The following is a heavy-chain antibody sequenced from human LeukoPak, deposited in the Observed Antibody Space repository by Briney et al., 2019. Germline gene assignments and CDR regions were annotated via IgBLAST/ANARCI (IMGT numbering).Heavy chain of an antibody. V-gene: IGHV3-23*01. CDR2: ISGSGGST. CDR1: GFTFSSYA. J-gene: IGHJ4*02. D-gene: IGHD1-1*01. CDR3: AREGLYNWNDGGGYFDY. Sequence: GGSLRLSCAASGFTFSSYAMSWVRQAPGKGLEWVSAISGSGGSTYYADSVKGRFTISTDNSKNTLYLQMNSLRAEDTAVYYCAREGLYNWNDGGGYFDYWGQGTLVTVSS.